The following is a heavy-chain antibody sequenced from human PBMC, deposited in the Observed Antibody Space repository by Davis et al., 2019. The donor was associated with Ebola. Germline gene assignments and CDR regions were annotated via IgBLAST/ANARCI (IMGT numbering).Heavy chain of an antibody. V-gene: IGHV4-59*02. CDR1: GFTVSSNY. Sequence: ESLKISCAASGFTVSSNYMSWIRQPPGKGLEWIGSIYYSGSTNYNPSLKSRLSMSVDTSKNQFSLKLSSVSAADAAIYYCARGGVNWFDPWGQGILVTVSS. CDR2: IYYSGST. CDR3: ARGGVNWFDP. J-gene: IGHJ5*02.